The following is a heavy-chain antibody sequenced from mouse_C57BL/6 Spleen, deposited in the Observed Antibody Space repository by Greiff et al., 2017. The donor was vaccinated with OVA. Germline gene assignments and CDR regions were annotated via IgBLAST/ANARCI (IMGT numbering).Heavy chain of an antibody. Sequence: QVQLQQSGAELVRPGASVKLSCKASGYTFTDYYINWVKQRPGQGLEWIARIYPGSGNTYYNEKFKGKATLTAEKSSSTAYMQLSSLTSEDSAVYFCARSDGNYVAYWGQGTLVTVSA. V-gene: IGHV1-76*01. J-gene: IGHJ3*01. D-gene: IGHD2-1*01. CDR3: ARSDGNYVAY. CDR1: GYTFTDYY. CDR2: IYPGSGNT.